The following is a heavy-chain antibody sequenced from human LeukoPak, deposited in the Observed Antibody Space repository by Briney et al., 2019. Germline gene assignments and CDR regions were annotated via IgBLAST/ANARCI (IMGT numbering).Heavy chain of an antibody. V-gene: IGHV1-2*02. D-gene: IGHD2-15*01. Sequence: ASVKVSCKASGYTFTAYYIHWVRQAPGQGLEWMGWMNPNSGGTSHAQKFQGRITMTRDTSISTVYMELSSLRPDDTAVYYCVKAAYCSGGSCELVVLEYWGQGTLVTVSS. J-gene: IGHJ4*02. CDR2: MNPNSGGT. CDR3: VKAAYCSGGSCELVVLEY. CDR1: GYTFTAYY.